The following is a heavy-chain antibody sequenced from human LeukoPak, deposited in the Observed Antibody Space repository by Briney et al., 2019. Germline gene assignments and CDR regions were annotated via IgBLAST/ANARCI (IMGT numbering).Heavy chain of an antibody. J-gene: IGHJ4*02. CDR2: IYYSGST. CDR3: ARHLLRYFDWSLDY. V-gene: IGHV4-59*08. D-gene: IGHD3-9*01. CDR1: GGSISSYY. Sequence: PSETLSLTCTVSGGSISSYYWSWIRQPPGKGLEWIGYIYYSGSTNYNPSLKNRVTISVDTSKNQFSLKLSSVTAADTAVYYCARHLLRYFDWSLDYWGQGTLVTVSS.